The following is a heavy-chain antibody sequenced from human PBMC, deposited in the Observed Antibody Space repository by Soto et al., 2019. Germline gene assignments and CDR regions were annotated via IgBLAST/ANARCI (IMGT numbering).Heavy chain of an antibody. CDR2: IYHSGST. J-gene: IGHJ6*02. CDR1: GYSISSGYY. Sequence: PSETLSLTCAVSGYSISSGYYWGWIRQPPGKGLEWIGSIYHSGSTYYNPSLKSRVTISVDTSKNQFSLKLSYVTAADTAVYYCARDPRVGMDVWGQGTTVTVSS. CDR3: ARDPRVGMDV. V-gene: IGHV4-38-2*02.